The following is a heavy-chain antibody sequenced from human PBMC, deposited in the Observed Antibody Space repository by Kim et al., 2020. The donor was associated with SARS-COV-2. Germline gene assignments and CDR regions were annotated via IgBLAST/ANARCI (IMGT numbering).Heavy chain of an antibody. CDR3: ARDRPGFGELFRLNAFDI. J-gene: IGHJ3*02. Sequence: ASVKVSCKASGYTFTSYYMHWVRQAPGQGLEWMGIINPSGGSTSYAQKFQGRVTMTRDTSTSTVYMELSSLRSEDTAVYYCARDRPGFGELFRLNAFDIWGQGTMVTVSS. V-gene: IGHV1-46*01. CDR2: INPSGGST. D-gene: IGHD3-10*01. CDR1: GYTFTSYY.